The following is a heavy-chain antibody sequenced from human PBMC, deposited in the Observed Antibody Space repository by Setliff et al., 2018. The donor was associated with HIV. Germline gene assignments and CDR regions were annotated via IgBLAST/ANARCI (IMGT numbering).Heavy chain of an antibody. CDR2: IFISGST. V-gene: IGHV4-4*08. J-gene: IGHJ3*02. D-gene: IGHD3-22*01. CDR3: ARGGSSGFYPHDAFDI. CDR1: GASISAYY. Sequence: SETLSLTCAVSGASISAYYWSWIRQPPGKGLEWIGFIFISGSTNYNPSLKSRVSISEDRSKNQLTLKLSSVTAADTAVYYCARGGSSGFYPHDAFDIWGQGTTVTVSS.